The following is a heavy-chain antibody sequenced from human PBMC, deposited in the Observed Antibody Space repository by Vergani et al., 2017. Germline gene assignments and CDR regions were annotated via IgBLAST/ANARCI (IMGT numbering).Heavy chain of an antibody. CDR2: INSDGSST. Sequence: EVQLLESGGGLVQPGGSLRLSCAASGFTFSSYWMHWVRQAPGKGLVWVSRINSDGSSTSYADSVKGRFTISRDNAKNTLYLQMNSLRAEDTAVYYCARALAITMVRGVIVSGWFDPWGQGTLVTVSS. CDR3: ARALAITMVRGVIVSGWFDP. J-gene: IGHJ5*02. V-gene: IGHV3-74*02. D-gene: IGHD3-10*01. CDR1: GFTFSSYW.